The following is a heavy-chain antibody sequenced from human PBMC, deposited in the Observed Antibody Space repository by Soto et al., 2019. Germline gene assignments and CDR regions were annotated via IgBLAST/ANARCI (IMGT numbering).Heavy chain of an antibody. V-gene: IGHV1-3*01. CDR3: TRSSLRYSSGWYEQVDYYYGMDV. Sequence: QVQLVQSGAEVKKPGASVKVSCKASGYTFTSYAMHWVRQAPGQRLEWMGWINAGNGNTKYSQKFQGRVTITRDTPASTAYMELSSLRSEDTAVYYCTRSSLRYSSGWYEQVDYYYGMDVWGQGTTVIASS. J-gene: IGHJ6*02. CDR1: GYTFTSYA. D-gene: IGHD6-13*01. CDR2: INAGNGNT.